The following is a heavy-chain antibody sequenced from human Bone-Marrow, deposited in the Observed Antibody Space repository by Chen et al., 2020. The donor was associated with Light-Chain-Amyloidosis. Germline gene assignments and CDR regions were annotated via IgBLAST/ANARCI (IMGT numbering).Heavy chain of an antibody. D-gene: IGHD3-22*01. Sequence: EVQLEQSGPEVKKPGESLKISCKGSGYSFTTYWIGWVRQIPGKGLEWMGIISPADSYTKYSPSFQGQVTISADKSVSTAYLEWSSLRASDSAMYYCARLNYYDSSGYRTLLHYWGQGTLVTVSS. V-gene: IGHV5-51*01. CDR3: ARLNYYDSSGYRTLLHY. J-gene: IGHJ4*02. CDR2: ISPADSYT. CDR1: GYSFTTYW.